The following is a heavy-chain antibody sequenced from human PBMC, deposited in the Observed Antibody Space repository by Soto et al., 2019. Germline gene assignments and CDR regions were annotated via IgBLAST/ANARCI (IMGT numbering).Heavy chain of an antibody. CDR3: AREMVRGVGSDY. CDR1: GYTFTNYG. D-gene: IGHD3-10*01. J-gene: IGHJ4*02. Sequence: SVKVSCKTSGYTFTNYGINWGLQAPGQGLEWMGWISTYNGNTKYAQKLQGRVTMTTDTSTSTAYMELRSLRSDDTAVFYCAREMVRGVGSDYWGQGTLVTVSS. V-gene: IGHV1-18*01. CDR2: ISTYNGNT.